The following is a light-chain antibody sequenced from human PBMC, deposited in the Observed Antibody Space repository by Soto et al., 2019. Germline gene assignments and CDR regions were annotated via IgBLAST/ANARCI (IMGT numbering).Light chain of an antibody. J-gene: IGKJ5*01. V-gene: IGKV3-11*01. CDR1: QSVSSY. CDR3: QQRSNWPPIT. Sequence: EIVLTQYSATLSLYPGEGATLSCEASQSVSSYLAWYQQKPGQDPRILIYDASNRATGIPARFSGSGSGTDLTVTISSLEPEDFAVYYCQQRSNWPPITFGQGTRLEIK. CDR2: DAS.